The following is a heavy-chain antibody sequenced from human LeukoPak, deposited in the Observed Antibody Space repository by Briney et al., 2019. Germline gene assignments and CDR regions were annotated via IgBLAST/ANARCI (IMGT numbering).Heavy chain of an antibody. CDR1: GFTFSSYW. CDR2: ISSTRTFI. V-gene: IGHV3-21*01. Sequence: PGGSLRLSCAASGFTFSSYWMHWVRQAPGKGLVWVAPISSTRTFISSADSVKGRFTISRDTAKNSLFLQMTSLRADCTSKCYCAKERSRRSVYPQAYYSYYIYVWGKGTTVTVSS. J-gene: IGHJ6*03. D-gene: IGHD3-3*01. CDR3: AKERSRRSVYPQAYYSYYIYV.